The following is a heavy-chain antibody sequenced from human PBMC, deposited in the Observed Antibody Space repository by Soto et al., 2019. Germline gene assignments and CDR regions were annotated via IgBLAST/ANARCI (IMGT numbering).Heavy chain of an antibody. V-gene: IGHV1-69*01. CDR3: ARDVVRSTAGDS. D-gene: IGHD2-15*01. CDR2: VIPIFTRT. Sequence: QLQLVQSGTEVKEPGSSVNVSCKASGGTFSTSSFVWVRQGPGQGLEWIGGVIPIFTRTNFAQKFQGRVTFSADESTRTTYMELRTLTSEDTAIYYCARDVVRSTAGDSWGQGTLVTVSS. CDR1: GGTFSTSS. J-gene: IGHJ4*02.